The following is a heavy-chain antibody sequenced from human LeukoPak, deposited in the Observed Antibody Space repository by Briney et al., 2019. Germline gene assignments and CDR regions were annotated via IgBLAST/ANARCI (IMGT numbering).Heavy chain of an antibody. CDR1: GYTFTGYY. Sequence: ASVKVSCMASGYTFTGYYMHWVRQAPGQGLEWMGWINPNSGGTNYAQKFQGRVTMTRDASINTAYMELSSLTSEDTAVYFCAVDQGRPAGDAFDYWGQGTLVTVSS. J-gene: IGHJ4*02. V-gene: IGHV1-2*02. D-gene: IGHD2-2*01. CDR2: INPNSGGT. CDR3: AVDQGRPAGDAFDY.